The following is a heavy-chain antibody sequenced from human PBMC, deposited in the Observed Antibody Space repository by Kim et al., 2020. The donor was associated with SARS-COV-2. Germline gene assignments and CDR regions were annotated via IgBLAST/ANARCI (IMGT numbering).Heavy chain of an antibody. V-gene: IGHV3-33*01. CDR2: IWYDGSNK. CDR3: ARGGVEYAIYYYGMDV. J-gene: IGHJ6*02. CDR1: GFTFSSYG. Sequence: GGSLRLSCAASGFTFSSYGMHWVRQAPGKGLEWVAVIWYDGSNKYYADSVKGRFTISRDNSKNTLYLQMNSLRAEDTAVYYCARGGVEYAIYYYGMDVWGQGTTVTVSS. D-gene: IGHD2-8*02.